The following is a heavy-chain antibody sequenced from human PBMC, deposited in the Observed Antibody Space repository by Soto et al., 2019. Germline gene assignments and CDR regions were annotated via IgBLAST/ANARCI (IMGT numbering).Heavy chain of an antibody. CDR1: GGSISSYY. J-gene: IGHJ4*02. V-gene: IGHV4-59*01. CDR3: ARGRRDIVVVPDAGEFDY. CDR2: IYYIGST. Sequence: TLSLTCTVSGGSISSYYLSWIRQPPGKGLEWIGYIYYIGSTNYNPSLKIRVTISVDTSKNQFSLKLSSVTAADTDVYYCARGRRDIVVVPDAGEFDYCGQGTLVTVS. D-gene: IGHD2-2*01.